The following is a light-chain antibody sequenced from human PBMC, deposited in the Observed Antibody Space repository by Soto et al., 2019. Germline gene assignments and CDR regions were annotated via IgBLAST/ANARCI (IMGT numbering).Light chain of an antibody. CDR3: QQYGSSPFT. J-gene: IGKJ5*01. CDR1: QSVSSSY. V-gene: IGKV3-20*01. CDR2: GAS. Sequence: IVLTQSPGTLSLSPGERATLSCRASQSVSSSYLAWYQQKPRQATRLLIYGASSRATGIPDRFSGSGSGTDFTLTISRLEPEDFAVYYCQQYGSSPFTFGQGTRLEIK.